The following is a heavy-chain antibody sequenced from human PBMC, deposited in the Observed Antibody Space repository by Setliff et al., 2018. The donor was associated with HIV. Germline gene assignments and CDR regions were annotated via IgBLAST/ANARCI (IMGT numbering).Heavy chain of an antibody. D-gene: IGHD6-13*01. J-gene: IGHJ4*02. CDR1: GGSINSDSYY. CDR2: IHTSGST. CDR3: ARVSSSYYFLGAFDS. Sequence: SQTLSLTCTVFGGSINSDSYYWTWIRQPAGKGLEWIGHIHTSGSTNYNPSLKSRVTISIDTSKNQFSLKLRSATATDTALYYCARVSSSYYFLGAFDSWGQRTLVTVSS. V-gene: IGHV4-61*09.